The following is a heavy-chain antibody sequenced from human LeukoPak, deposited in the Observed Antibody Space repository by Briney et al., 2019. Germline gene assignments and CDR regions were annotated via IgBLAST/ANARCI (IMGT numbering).Heavy chain of an antibody. CDR1: GFTFTSSW. V-gene: IGHV3-7*01. CDR2: IKEDGSEK. CDR3: ARQVPEYSGSYYDPYYFDY. Sequence: PGGSLRLSCGASGFTFTSSWMSWVRQAPGKGLEWVANIKEDGSEKYYVDSVKGRFTISRDNAKRSLYLQMNSLRAEDTAVYYCARQVPEYSGSYYDPYYFDYWGQGTLVTVSS. D-gene: IGHD1-26*01. J-gene: IGHJ4*02.